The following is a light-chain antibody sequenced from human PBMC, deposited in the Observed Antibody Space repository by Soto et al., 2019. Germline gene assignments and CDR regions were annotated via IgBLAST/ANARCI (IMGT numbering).Light chain of an antibody. CDR1: QSVSSGY. V-gene: IGKV3-20*01. CDR2: GAS. J-gene: IGKJ2*01. CDR3: QQYAGSPRT. Sequence: EIVLTQSPGTLSLSPGERATLSCRASQSVSSGYLAWYQHKPDQAPRLLIFGASSRATGLPDRFSGSGSGTDFTLTISRLEPEDFAVYYCQQYAGSPRTFGQGTKLEIK.